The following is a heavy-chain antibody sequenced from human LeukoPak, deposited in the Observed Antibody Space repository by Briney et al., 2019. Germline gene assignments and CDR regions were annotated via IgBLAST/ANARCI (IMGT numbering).Heavy chain of an antibody. Sequence: GGSLRLSCATSGITFRNYWMHWVRQAPGKWLVWVSHIIQDGSETFYADSVKGRFTISRDNAKNTVYLQMNSLRVEDTAVYYCATDDYRGLGYWGQGTLVTVSS. CDR3: ATDDYRGLGY. CDR1: GITFRNYW. V-gene: IGHV3-74*01. D-gene: IGHD3-16*01. CDR2: IIQDGSET. J-gene: IGHJ4*02.